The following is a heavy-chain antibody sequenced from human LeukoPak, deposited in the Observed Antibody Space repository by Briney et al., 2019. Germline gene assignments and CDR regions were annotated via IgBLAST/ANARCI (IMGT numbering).Heavy chain of an antibody. CDR1: GGSIRSSNYY. CDR2: IYYSGNT. D-gene: IGHD3-10*01. CDR3: ARHDFGSGSSSPNWFDP. Sequence: SETLSLTCSVSGGSIRSSNYYWGWIRQPPGKGLEWIGTIYYSGNTYYIPSLKSRVTISVDTSKNQFSLRLSSVTAADTAVYYCARHDFGSGSSSPNWFDPWGQGTLVTVSS. V-gene: IGHV4-39*01. J-gene: IGHJ5*02.